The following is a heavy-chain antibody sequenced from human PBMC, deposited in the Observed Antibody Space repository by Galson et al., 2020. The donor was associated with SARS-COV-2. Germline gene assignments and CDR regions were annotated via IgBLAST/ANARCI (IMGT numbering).Heavy chain of an antibody. J-gene: IGHJ3*02. V-gene: IGHV3-48*03. D-gene: IGHD1-1*01. CDR2: ISSSGITT. CDR3: ATIHWNRAFDI. Sequence: GGSLRLSCAASGLSFTGYEVNWVRQAPGKGLEWISYISSSGITTYYADSVKGRFTISRDNAQNSVFLQMNSVRAEGTAIYYCATIHWNRAFDIWGQGTMVTVSS. CDR1: GLSFTGYE.